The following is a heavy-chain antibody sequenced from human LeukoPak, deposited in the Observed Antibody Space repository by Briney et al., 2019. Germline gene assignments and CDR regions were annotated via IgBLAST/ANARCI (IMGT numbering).Heavy chain of an antibody. D-gene: IGHD3-22*01. CDR1: VFTFRRYG. CDR2: ISSNGGRT. V-gene: IGHV3-64*01. CDR3: ATYYYDSGGFHFHH. Sequence: GGSLRLSCAASVFTFRRYGMHWVRQAPGKGLEYVSAISSNGGRTYYANSVKGRFTISRDNSRNTLYLQMGSLRAEDMAVYYCATYYYDSGGFHFHHWGQGTLVTVSS. J-gene: IGHJ1*01.